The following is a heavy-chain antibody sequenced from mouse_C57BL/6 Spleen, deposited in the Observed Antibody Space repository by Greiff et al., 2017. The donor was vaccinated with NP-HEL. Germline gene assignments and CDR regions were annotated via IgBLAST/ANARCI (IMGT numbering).Heavy chain of an antibody. J-gene: IGHJ4*01. CDR3: ARNYPPAGMDY. Sequence: VKLEESGPGLVQPSQSLSITCTVSGFSLTSYGVHWVRQSPGKGLEWLGVIWSGGSTDYNAAFISRLSISKDNSKSKVFFKMNSLQADDTAIYYCARNYPPAGMDYWGQGTSVTVSS. CDR2: IWSGGST. CDR1: GFSLTSYG. V-gene: IGHV2-2*01.